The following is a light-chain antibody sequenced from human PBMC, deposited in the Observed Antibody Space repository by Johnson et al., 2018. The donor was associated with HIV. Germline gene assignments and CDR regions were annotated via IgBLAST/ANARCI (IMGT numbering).Light chain of an antibody. CDR1: SSNIGNNY. J-gene: IGLJ1*01. Sequence: QSVLTQPPSVSVAPGQKVTISCSVSSSNIGNNYVSWYQQLPGTAPKLLIYDNNKRPSGIPDRFSGSKSGTSATLGITGLQTGDEADYYCGTWDSSLSAGFYVFGTGTKVTVL. V-gene: IGLV1-51*01. CDR3: GTWDSSLSAGFYV. CDR2: DNN.